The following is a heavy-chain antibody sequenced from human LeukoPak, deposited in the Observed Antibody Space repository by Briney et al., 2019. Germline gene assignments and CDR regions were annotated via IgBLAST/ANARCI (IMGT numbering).Heavy chain of an antibody. CDR3: ARAVRYCSSTSCRPLYGMDV. J-gene: IGHJ6*02. V-gene: IGHV4-31*03. D-gene: IGHD2-2*01. CDR2: IYYSGST. Sequence: SETLSLTCTVSGGSIGSSSYYWGWIRQPPGKGLEWIGYIYYSGSTYYNPSLKSRVTISVDTSKNQFSLKLSSVTAADTAVYYCARAVRYCSSTSCRPLYGMDVWGQGTTVTVSS. CDR1: GGSIGSSSYY.